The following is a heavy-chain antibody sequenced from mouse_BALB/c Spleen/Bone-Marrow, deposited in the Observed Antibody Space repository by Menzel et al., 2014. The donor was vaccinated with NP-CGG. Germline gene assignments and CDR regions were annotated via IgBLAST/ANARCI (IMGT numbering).Heavy chain of an antibody. CDR3: ARGATVVATNFDY. D-gene: IGHD1-1*01. CDR1: GYTFTDYA. J-gene: IGHJ2*01. Sequence: VKLMESGPELVRPGVSVKISCKGSGYTFTDYAMHWVKQSHAKSLEWIGVISTYSGNTNYNQKFKGKATMTVDKSSSTAYMEPARLTSEDSAIYYCARGATVVATNFDYWGQGTTLTVSS. CDR2: ISTYSGNT. V-gene: IGHV1-67*01.